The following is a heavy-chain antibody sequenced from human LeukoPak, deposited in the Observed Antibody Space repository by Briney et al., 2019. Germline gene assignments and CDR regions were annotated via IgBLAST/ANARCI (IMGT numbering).Heavy chain of an antibody. V-gene: IGHV4-59*12. CDR3: TRVVRGTTGTNDY. Sequence: SETLSLTCTVSGGSISSYYWSWIRQPPGKGLEWIGYIYYSGSTKYNPSLKSRVTISVDTSKNQLSLQLNSVTPEDTAVYYCTRVVRGTTGTNDYWGQGTLVTVSS. CDR2: IYYSGST. D-gene: IGHD1-1*01. CDR1: GGSISSYY. J-gene: IGHJ4*02.